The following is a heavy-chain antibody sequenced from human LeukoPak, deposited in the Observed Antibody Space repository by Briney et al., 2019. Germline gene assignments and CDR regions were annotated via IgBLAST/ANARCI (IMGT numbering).Heavy chain of an antibody. CDR1: GFTFSSYA. Sequence: PGGSLRLSCAASGFTFSSYAMHWVRQAPGKGLEWVAVISYDGSNKYYTDSVKGRFTISRDNSKNTLYLQMNSPRAEDTAVYYCARDRGYSSSWDLDYWGQGTLVTVSS. V-gene: IGHV3-30*04. D-gene: IGHD6-13*01. J-gene: IGHJ4*02. CDR3: ARDRGYSSSWDLDY. CDR2: ISYDGSNK.